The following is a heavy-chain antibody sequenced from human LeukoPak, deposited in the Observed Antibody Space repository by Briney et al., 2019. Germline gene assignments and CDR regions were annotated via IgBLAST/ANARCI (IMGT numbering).Heavy chain of an antibody. V-gene: IGHV1-46*01. J-gene: IGHJ4*02. CDR1: GYTFTSYY. CDR3: AKEYTGTFSPFPSYFDN. Sequence: EASVKVSCKASGYTFTSYYMHWVRQAPGQGLEWMGIINPSGGSTSYAQKFQGRVTMTRDMSTSTDYMELSSLRSEDTAIYYCAKEYTGTFSPFPSYFDNWGQGTLVTVSS. CDR2: INPSGGST. D-gene: IGHD1-26*01.